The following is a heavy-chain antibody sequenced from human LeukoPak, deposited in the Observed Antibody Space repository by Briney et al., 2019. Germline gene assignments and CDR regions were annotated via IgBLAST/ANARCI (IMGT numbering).Heavy chain of an antibody. CDR3: AREGVSYYDRSGYHY. Sequence: SETLSLTCTVSGGSITSYYWSWIRQPPGKGLEWIGYVYYSGSTNYNPSLNSRVTVSADTSKNQFSLKLNSVTAADTAVYYCAREGVSYYDRSGYHYWGQGTLVTVSS. D-gene: IGHD3-22*01. CDR2: VYYSGST. CDR1: GGSITSYY. J-gene: IGHJ4*02. V-gene: IGHV4-59*01.